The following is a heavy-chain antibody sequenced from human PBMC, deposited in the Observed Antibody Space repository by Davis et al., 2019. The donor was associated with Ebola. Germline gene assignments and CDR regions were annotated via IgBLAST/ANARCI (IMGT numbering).Heavy chain of an antibody. CDR2: ISYDGSNK. Sequence: GESLKISCAASGFTFSSYGMHWVRQAPGKGLEWVAVISYDGSNKYYADSVKGRFTISRDNSKNTLYLQMNSLRAEDTAVYYCAKPWRGGYSGPDDYWGQGTLVTVSS. J-gene: IGHJ4*02. V-gene: IGHV3-30*18. CDR3: AKPWRGGYSGPDDY. D-gene: IGHD5-12*01. CDR1: GFTFSSYG.